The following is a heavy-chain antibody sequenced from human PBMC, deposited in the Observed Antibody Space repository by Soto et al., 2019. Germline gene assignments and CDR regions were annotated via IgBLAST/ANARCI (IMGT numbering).Heavy chain of an antibody. CDR3: ARYVRVIDGYNWAADYYYYYGMDV. V-gene: IGHV1-18*01. D-gene: IGHD3-10*02. CDR2: ISAYNGNT. CDR1: GYTFTSYG. Sequence: VASVKVSCKASGYTFTSYGISWVRQAPGQGLEWMGWISAYNGNTNYAQKLQGRDTMTTDTSTSTAYMELSSLRSDDTAVYYCARYVRVIDGYNWAADYYYYYGMDVWGQGTTVTVSS. J-gene: IGHJ6*02.